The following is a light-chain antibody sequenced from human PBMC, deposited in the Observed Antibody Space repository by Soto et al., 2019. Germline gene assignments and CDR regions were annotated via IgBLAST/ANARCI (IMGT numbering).Light chain of an antibody. CDR1: SSNIGTNT. CDR2: TNN. V-gene: IGLV1-44*01. J-gene: IGLJ1*01. CDR3: AAWDDSLNGDV. Sequence: QLVLTQPPSASGTPGQRVTISCSGGSSNIGTNTVNWYQQLPGTAPKLLIYTNNQRPSGVPDRFSGSKSGTSASLAISGLQSEDEADYYCAAWDDSLNGDVFGTGTKLTVL.